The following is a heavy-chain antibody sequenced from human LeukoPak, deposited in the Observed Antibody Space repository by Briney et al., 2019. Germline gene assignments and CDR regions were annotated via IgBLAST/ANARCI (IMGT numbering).Heavy chain of an antibody. CDR3: AREGYDTYAFDI. V-gene: IGHV1-18*01. D-gene: IGHD3-22*01. CDR2: ISAYNGNT. Sequence: ASVKVSCKASGGTFSSYAISWVRQAPGQGLEWMGWISAYNGNTNYAQKLQGRVTMTTDTSTSTAYMELRSLRSDDTAVYYCAREGYDTYAFDIWGQGTMVTVSS. J-gene: IGHJ3*02. CDR1: GGTFSSYA.